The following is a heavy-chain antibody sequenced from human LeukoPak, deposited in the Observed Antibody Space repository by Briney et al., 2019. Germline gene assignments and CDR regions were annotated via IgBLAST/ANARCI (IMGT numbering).Heavy chain of an antibody. CDR1: GFTFSNAW. Sequence: PGGSLRLSCAASGFTFSNAWMSWVRQAPGKGLEWDGRIKSKTDGGTTDYAAPVKGRFTISRDDSKNTLYLQMNSLKTEDTAVYYCTTTDIVVVVAATLSSVWGQGTLVTVSS. D-gene: IGHD2-15*01. J-gene: IGHJ4*02. V-gene: IGHV3-15*01. CDR3: TTTDIVVVVAATLSSV. CDR2: IKSKTDGGTT.